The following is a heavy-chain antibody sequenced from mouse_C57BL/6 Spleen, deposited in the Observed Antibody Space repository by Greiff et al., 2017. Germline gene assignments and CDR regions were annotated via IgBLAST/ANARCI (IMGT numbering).Heavy chain of an antibody. D-gene: IGHD2-4*01. Sequence: QVQLQQSGAELVRPGTSVKVSCKASGYAFTNYLIEWVKQRPGQGLEWIGVINPGSGGTNYNEKFKGKAKLTADKSSSTAYMQLSSLTSEDSAVYFWARNDYGEGAWFAYWGQGTLGTVSA. CDR3: ARNDYGEGAWFAY. CDR1: GYAFTNYL. V-gene: IGHV1-54*01. J-gene: IGHJ3*01. CDR2: INPGSGGT.